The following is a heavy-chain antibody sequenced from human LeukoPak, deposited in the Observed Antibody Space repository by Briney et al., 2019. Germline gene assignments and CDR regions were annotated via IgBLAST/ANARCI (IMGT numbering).Heavy chain of an antibody. CDR2: IYYSGST. CDR3: ARGDRGYDFLTGYSISAFDY. Sequence: SETLSLTCAVYGGSFSGYYWSWIRQPPGKGLEWIGYIYYSGSTNYNPSLKSRVTMSVDTSKNQFSLKLSSVTAADTAVYYCARGDRGYDFLTGYSISAFDYWGQGTLVTVSS. J-gene: IGHJ4*02. V-gene: IGHV4-59*01. CDR1: GGSFSGYY. D-gene: IGHD3-9*01.